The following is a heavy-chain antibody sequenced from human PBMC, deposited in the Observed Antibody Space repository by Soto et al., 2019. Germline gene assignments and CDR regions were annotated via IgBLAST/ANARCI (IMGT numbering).Heavy chain of an antibody. D-gene: IGHD3-22*01. J-gene: IGHJ4*02. Sequence: QITLKESGPTLVKPTQTLTLTCTFSGFSLSTSGVGVGWIRQPPGKALEWLALIYWDDDKRYSPSLKSRLTITKDTSKNQVLLTMTNMDPVDTATYYCARDSSGYYGFDYWGQGTLVTVSS. CDR2: IYWDDDK. V-gene: IGHV2-5*02. CDR1: GFSLSTSGVG. CDR3: ARDSSGYYGFDY.